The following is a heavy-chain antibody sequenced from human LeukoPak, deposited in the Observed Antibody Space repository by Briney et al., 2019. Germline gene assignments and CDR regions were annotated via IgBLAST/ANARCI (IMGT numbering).Heavy chain of an antibody. CDR1: GFTFSSYS. D-gene: IGHD4-17*01. CDR3: AKDSPGDYGDHDAFDI. Sequence: QTGGSLRLSCAASGFTFSSYSMNWVRQAPGKGLEWVSAISGSGGSTYYADSVKGRFTISRDNSKNTLYLQMNSLRAEDTAVYYCAKDSPGDYGDHDAFDIWGQGTMVTVSS. J-gene: IGHJ3*02. CDR2: ISGSGGST. V-gene: IGHV3-23*01.